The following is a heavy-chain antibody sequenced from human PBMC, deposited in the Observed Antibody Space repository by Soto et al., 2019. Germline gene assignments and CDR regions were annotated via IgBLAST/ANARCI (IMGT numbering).Heavy chain of an antibody. D-gene: IGHD6-13*01. Sequence: SQTLSLTCAISGDSVSGNSAAWNWIRQSPSRGLEWLGRTYYRSKWYNDYAVSVKSRITINPDTSKNQFSLQLNSVTPEDTAVYYCAREDSAAAAGTHLSYYYYGMDVWGQGTTVTVSS. CDR2: TYYRSKWYN. CDR1: GDSVSGNSAA. V-gene: IGHV6-1*01. CDR3: AREDSAAAAGTHLSYYYYGMDV. J-gene: IGHJ6*02.